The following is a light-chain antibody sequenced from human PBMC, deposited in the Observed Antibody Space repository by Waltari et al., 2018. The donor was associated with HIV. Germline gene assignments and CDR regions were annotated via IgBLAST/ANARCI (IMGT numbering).Light chain of an antibody. Sequence: QSVLTQPPSASGTPGQGVTISCSGRNSNVGRQSVCRYRQLPGTAPKLLIYDKDKRPSGVSARFSGSKSGTSASLAISGLRSDDEADYYCSAWDDSLSVVVFGGGTKLTVL. V-gene: IGLV1-47*01. J-gene: IGLJ3*02. CDR3: SAWDDSLSVVV. CDR1: NSNVGRQS. CDR2: DKD.